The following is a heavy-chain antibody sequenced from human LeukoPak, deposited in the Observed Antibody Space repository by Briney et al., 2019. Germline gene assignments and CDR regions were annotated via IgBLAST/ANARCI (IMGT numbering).Heavy chain of an antibody. CDR3: ARDLWFGELLFRFDY. V-gene: IGHV3-23*01. Sequence: GGSLRLSCAASGFTFSSYAMSWVRQAPGKALEWVSAISGSGGSTYYADSVKGRFTISRDNSKNTLYLQMNSLRAEDTAVYYCARDLWFGELLFRFDYWGQGTLVTVSS. CDR1: GFTFSSYA. CDR2: ISGSGGST. D-gene: IGHD3-10*01. J-gene: IGHJ4*02.